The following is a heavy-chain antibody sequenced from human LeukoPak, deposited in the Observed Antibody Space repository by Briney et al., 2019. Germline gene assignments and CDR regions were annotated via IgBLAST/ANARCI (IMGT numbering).Heavy chain of an antibody. Sequence: SVKVSCKASGGTFSSYAISWVRQAPGQGLEWMGGIIPIFGTANYAQKFQGRVTITADESTSTAYMELSSLRSEDTAVYYCAANPPGDNWFDPWGQGTLDTVSS. CDR2: IIPIFGTA. V-gene: IGHV1-69*13. CDR3: AANPPGDNWFDP. J-gene: IGHJ5*02. CDR1: GGTFSSYA.